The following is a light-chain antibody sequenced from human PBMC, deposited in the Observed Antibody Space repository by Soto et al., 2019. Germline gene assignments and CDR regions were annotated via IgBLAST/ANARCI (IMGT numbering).Light chain of an antibody. CDR3: QHRANWPLT. CDR1: QSVRRF. Sequence: EIVLTQSPATLSLSPGDGATLSCRASQSVRRFLAWYQQKPGQAPRLLIYDASYSATGIPARFSGSGSGTDFSLPISSLEPEDFAVYYCQHRANWPLTFGGGTKVEIK. CDR2: DAS. J-gene: IGKJ4*02. V-gene: IGKV3-11*01.